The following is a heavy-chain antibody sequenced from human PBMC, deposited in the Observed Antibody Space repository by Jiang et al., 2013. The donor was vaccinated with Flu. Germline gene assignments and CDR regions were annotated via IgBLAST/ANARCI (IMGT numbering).Heavy chain of an antibody. CDR2: IYHSGST. D-gene: IGHD2-15*01. CDR3: ARVGCSGGSCYVVGLNNWFDP. CDR1: GYSISSGYY. Sequence: GSGLVKPSETLSLTCTVSGYSISSGYYWGWIRQPPGKGLEWIGSIYHSGSTYYNPSLKSRVTISVDTSKNQFSLKLSSVTAADTAVYYCARVGCSGGSCYVVGLNNWFDPWGQGTLVTV. V-gene: IGHV4-38-2*02. J-gene: IGHJ5*02.